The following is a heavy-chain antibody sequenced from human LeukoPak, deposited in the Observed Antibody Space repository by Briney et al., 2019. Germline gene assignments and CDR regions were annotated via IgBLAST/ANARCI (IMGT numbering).Heavy chain of an antibody. D-gene: IGHD3-9*01. CDR2: ISAYNGNT. Sequence: ASVKVSCKPSGRTFSSYAISWVRQAPGQGLEWMGWISAYNGNTKYAQKLQGRVTMTTDPSTSTAYMELRSLRSDDTAVYCSTGHGSYLYDILTGYLPGFSFDYWGQGTLVTVSS. CDR1: GRTFSSYA. J-gene: IGHJ4*02. V-gene: IGHV1-18*01. CDR3: TGHGSYLYDILTGYLPGFSFDY.